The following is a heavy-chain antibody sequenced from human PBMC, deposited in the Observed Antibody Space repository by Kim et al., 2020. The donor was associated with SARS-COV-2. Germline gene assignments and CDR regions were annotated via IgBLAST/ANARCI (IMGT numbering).Heavy chain of an antibody. V-gene: IGHV3-30*03. CDR3: AREWTTTTVRGLI. Sequence: GGSLRLSCVASGFSLSDYAIHWVRQAPGQGLEWVAVISYDEINKFYVDSVKGRFTISRDTSRNTVYLEMNSLRADDTAVYYCAREWTTTTVRGLIW. J-gene: IGHJ3*02. CDR2: ISYDEINK. CDR1: GFSLSDYA. D-gene: IGHD3-10*01.